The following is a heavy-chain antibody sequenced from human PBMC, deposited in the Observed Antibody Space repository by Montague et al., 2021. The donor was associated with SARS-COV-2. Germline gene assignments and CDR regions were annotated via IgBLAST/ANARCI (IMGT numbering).Heavy chain of an antibody. V-gene: IGHV6-1*01. D-gene: IGHD2-15*01. CDR1: GDSVSINAAT. CDR3: ARTTTRMLYPENAFDI. Sequence: CAISGDSVSINAATWNWIRQSPSIGFEWLVMTYYRSKWYHDYAISLKSRITINPDTSKNQFSLQLSSVAPEDTAVFYCARTTTRMLYPENAFDIWGQGTMATVSS. CDR2: TYYRSKWYH. J-gene: IGHJ3*02.